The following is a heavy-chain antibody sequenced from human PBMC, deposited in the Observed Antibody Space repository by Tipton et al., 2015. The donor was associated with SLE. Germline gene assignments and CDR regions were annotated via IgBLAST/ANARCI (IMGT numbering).Heavy chain of an antibody. J-gene: IGHJ4*02. CDR2: IKQDGSEK. V-gene: IGHV3-7*01. D-gene: IGHD3-22*01. Sequence: SLRLSCAASGFTFSSYWMSWVRQAPGKGLEWVANIKQDGSEKYYVDPVKVRITISSDKAKNSLSLQMNSLRAEDTAVYYCARGNKITTEYWGQGTLVTVSS. CDR1: GFTFSSYW. CDR3: ARGNKITTEY.